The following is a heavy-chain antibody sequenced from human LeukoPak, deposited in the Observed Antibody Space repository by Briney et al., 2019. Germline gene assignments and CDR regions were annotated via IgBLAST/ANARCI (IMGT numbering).Heavy chain of an antibody. J-gene: IGHJ4*02. V-gene: IGHV4-30-4*01. D-gene: IGHD2-21*02. CDR2: IYYSGST. Sequence: PSQTLSLTCTVSGGSISSGDYYWSWIPQPPGKGLEWIGYIYYSGSTYYNPSLKSRVTISVDTSKNQFSLKLSSVTAADTAVYYCARVVTAIPTLFDYWGQGTLVTVSS. CDR3: ARVVTAIPTLFDY. CDR1: GGSISSGDYY.